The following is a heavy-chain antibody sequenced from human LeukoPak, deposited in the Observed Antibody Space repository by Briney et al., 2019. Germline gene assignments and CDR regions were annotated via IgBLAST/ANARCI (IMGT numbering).Heavy chain of an antibody. CDR3: TKELHVAVAVADYYYFYMDV. D-gene: IGHD6-19*01. J-gene: IGHJ6*03. V-gene: IGHV3-23*01. CDR1: GFAFSSFA. Sequence: SGGSLRLSCAASGFAFSSFAMGWVRQSPGKGLEWLPNGGGNTTFYADSLKGRFTISRDNSKNTLYLHMDSLRPDDTAIYYCTKELHVAVAVADYYYFYMDVWGRGTAVTVSS. CDR2: NGGGNTT.